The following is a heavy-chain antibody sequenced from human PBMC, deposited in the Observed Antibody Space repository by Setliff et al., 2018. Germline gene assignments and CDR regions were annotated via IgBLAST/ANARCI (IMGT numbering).Heavy chain of an antibody. J-gene: IGHJ4*01. CDR1: GYTFTNYW. CDR3: ARQGCGTTSCHSIDY. Sequence: PGESLKISCRASGYTFTNYWIGWVRQMPGKGLEWMGVIYPGDYDTRYSPSFQGQVTISVDKAINTAYLQWTSLKVSDTAMYFCARQGCGTTSCHSIDYWGQGTLVTVSS. CDR2: IYPGDYDT. D-gene: IGHD2-2*01. V-gene: IGHV5-51*01.